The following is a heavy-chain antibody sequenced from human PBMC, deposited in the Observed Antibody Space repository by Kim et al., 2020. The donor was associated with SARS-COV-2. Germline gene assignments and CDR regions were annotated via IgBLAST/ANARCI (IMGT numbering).Heavy chain of an antibody. CDR1: GYTFTNYY. CDR2: INPNSGGT. CDR3: ARGKLCWPGSFLLCY. D-gene: IGHD1-1*01. Sequence: ASVKVSCKASGYTFTNYYMHWVRQAPGQGLEWMGWINPNSGGTNYAQKFQGRVTMTRDTSISTAYMELSRLRSDDMAVYLFARGKLCWPGSFLLCYWGQG. J-gene: IGHJ4*02. V-gene: IGHV1-2*02.